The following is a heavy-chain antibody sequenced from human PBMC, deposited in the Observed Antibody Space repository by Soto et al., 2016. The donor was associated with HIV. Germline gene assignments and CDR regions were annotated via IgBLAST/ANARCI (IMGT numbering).Heavy chain of an antibody. V-gene: IGHV3-74*01. CDR1: GFNFSNYW. J-gene: IGHJ4*02. D-gene: IGHD3-3*01. CDR2: INSDGSNT. CDR3: ARDRSFWSGSLYY. Sequence: EVQLVESGGGLVQPGGSLRLSCAASGFNFSNYWMHWVRQAPGKGLMWVSRINSDGSNTRYADSVKGRFTISRDNAKNTLYLQMNSLRADDTAVYYCARDRSFWSGSLYYWGQGTPGHRLL.